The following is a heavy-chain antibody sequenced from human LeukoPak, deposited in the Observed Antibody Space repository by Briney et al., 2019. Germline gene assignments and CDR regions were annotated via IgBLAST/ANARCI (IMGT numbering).Heavy chain of an antibody. CDR2: ISYDGSNK. V-gene: IGHV3-30*18. J-gene: IGHJ4*02. CDR3: AKTRHAYYDFWSGFSNWYYFDY. CDR1: GFTFSSYG. D-gene: IGHD3-3*01. Sequence: PGGSLRLSCAASGFTFSSYGMHWVRQAPGKALEWVAVISYDGSNKDYADSVKGRFTISGDNSKNTLYLQVNSLRAEDTAVYYCAKTRHAYYDFWSGFSNWYYFDYWGQGTLVTVSS.